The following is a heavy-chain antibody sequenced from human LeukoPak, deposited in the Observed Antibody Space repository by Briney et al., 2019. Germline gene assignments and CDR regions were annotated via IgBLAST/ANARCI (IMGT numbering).Heavy chain of an antibody. CDR2: ISSSSSYI. Sequence: PGGSLRLSCAASGFTFSSYDMNWVRQAPGKGLEWVSSISSSSSYIYYADSVKGRFTISRDNSRNTLYLQMNSLRADDTAVFYCARDLEQCLSCPDSWGQGTLVTVSS. J-gene: IGHJ4*02. D-gene: IGHD6-19*01. CDR3: ARDLEQCLSCPDS. V-gene: IGHV3-21*04. CDR1: GFTFSSYD.